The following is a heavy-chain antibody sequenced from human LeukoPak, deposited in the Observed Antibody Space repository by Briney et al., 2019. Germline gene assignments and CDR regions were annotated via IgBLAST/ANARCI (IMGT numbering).Heavy chain of an antibody. J-gene: IGHJ4*02. CDR2: IIPIFGTA. CDR3: ARGDGYNYNFDY. V-gene: IGHV1-69*05. CDR1: GGTFSSYA. Sequence: SVKVSCKASGGTFSSYAISWVRQAPGQGLEWMGGIIPIFGTANYAQKFQGRVTITTDESTSTAYMGLSSLRSEDTAVYYCARGDGYNYNFDYWGQGTLVTVSS. D-gene: IGHD5-24*01.